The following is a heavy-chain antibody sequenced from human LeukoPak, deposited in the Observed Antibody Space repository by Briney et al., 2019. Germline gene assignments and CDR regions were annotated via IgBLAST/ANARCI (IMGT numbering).Heavy chain of an antibody. CDR2: IYHSGST. V-gene: IGHV4-39*07. CDR3: ARDKFNTYVDIVATIKGPDAFDI. J-gene: IGHJ3*02. Sequence: SETLSLTCTVSGGSISSSSYYWGWIRQPPGKGLEWIASIYHSGSTYYNPSLKSRVTISVDRSKNQFSLKLSPVTAADTAVYYCARDKFNTYVDIVATIKGPDAFDIWGQGTMVTVSS. D-gene: IGHD5-12*01. CDR1: GGSISSSSYY.